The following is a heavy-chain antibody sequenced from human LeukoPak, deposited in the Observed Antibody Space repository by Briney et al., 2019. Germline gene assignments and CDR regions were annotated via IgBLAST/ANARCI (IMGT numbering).Heavy chain of an antibody. D-gene: IGHD4-11*01. CDR1: GGSFSGYY. Sequence: SETLSLTCAVYGGSFSGYYWSWIRQPPGKGLEWIGEINHSGSTNYNPSLKSRVTISVDTSKNQFSLKLSSVTAADTAVYYCARGEDYSNYGWMYYSDYWGQGTLVTVSS. CDR2: INHSGST. V-gene: IGHV4-34*01. CDR3: ARGEDYSNYGWMYYSDY. J-gene: IGHJ4*02.